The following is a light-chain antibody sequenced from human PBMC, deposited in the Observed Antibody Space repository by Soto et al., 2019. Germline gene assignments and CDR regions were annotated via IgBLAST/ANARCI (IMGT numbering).Light chain of an antibody. J-gene: IGKJ1*01. CDR1: QSISSW. CDR3: QQYNSPWWT. V-gene: IGKV1-5*03. CDR2: KAS. Sequence: DIQMTQSPSTLSASVGDRVTITCRASQSISSWLAWYQQKPGKAPKLLIYKASSLESGVPSRFSGSGSGTEFTLTISSPQPDDFATYYCQQYNSPWWTFGQGTKVEIK.